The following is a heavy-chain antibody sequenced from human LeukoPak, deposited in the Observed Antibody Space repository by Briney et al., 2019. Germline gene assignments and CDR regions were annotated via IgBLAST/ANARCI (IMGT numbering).Heavy chain of an antibody. CDR2: INHSGST. CDR3: ARDHTSFDY. Sequence: SETLSLTCTVSGGSIRSSYYYWGWIRQPPGKGLEWIGEINHSGSTNYNPSLKSRVTISVDTSKNQFSLKLSSVTAADTAVYYCARDHTSFDYWGQGTLVTVSS. V-gene: IGHV4-39*07. D-gene: IGHD2-2*02. J-gene: IGHJ4*02. CDR1: GGSIRSSYYY.